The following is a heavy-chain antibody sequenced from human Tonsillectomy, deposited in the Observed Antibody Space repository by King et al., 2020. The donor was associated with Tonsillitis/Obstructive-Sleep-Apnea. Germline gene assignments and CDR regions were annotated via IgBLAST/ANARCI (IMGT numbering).Heavy chain of an antibody. CDR2: ISGNGVRK. V-gene: IGHV3-23*04. J-gene: IGHJ6*04. CDR1: VFTFSSYV. Sequence: VQLVESGGGLVQPGGSLRLSCEVSVFTFSSYVMNWVRQAPGKGLEWVSTISGNGVRKYYADSVKGRFTISRDNSNNTLFLQMISLRVEDTAVYYCAGWGGAHGFWSGFSMDVWGKGTPVTVSS. CDR3: AGWGGAHGFWSGFSMDV. D-gene: IGHD3-3*01.